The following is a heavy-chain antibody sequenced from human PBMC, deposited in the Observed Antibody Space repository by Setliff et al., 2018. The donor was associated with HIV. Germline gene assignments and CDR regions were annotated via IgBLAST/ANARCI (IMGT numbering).Heavy chain of an antibody. CDR3: AREGASSGHAGCFDS. D-gene: IGHD6-19*01. V-gene: IGHV3-23*01. J-gene: IGHJ4*02. Sequence: PGGSLRLSCAASGFTFSNFAMSWVRQAPGKGLEWVSAISGGGGSTDYADSVKGRFTISRDNSKNTLYLQMNSLRAEDTSVYYCAREGASSGHAGCFDSWGQGALVTV. CDR2: ISGGGGST. CDR1: GFTFSNFA.